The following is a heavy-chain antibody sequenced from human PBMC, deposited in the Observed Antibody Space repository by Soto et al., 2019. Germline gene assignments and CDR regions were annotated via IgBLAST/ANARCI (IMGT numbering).Heavy chain of an antibody. CDR1: EFAFSSDW. J-gene: IGHJ4*02. V-gene: IGHV3-74*01. CDR3: ARDLGDYFDY. CDR2: INSDGSST. Sequence: SLRHSCAASEFAFSSDWMICVSQAPGKGLVWVSRINSDGSSTSYADSVKGRFTISRDNAKNTLYLQMNSLRAEDTAVYYCARDLGDYFDYWGQGTLVTVSS. D-gene: IGHD4-17*01.